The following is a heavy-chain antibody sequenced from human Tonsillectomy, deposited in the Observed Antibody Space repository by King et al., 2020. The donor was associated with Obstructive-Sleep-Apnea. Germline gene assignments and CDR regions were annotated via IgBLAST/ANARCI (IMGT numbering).Heavy chain of an antibody. V-gene: IGHV3-15*01. D-gene: IGHD3-16*01. CDR1: GFDFNYAW. CDR2: IKSKAGGETT. J-gene: IGHJ6*02. Sequence: VQLVESGGGLVKPGGSLRLSCAASGFDFNYAWMSWVRQAPGKGLEWVGRIKSKAGGETTEYTGSVKGRFTISREDSKNTVYLQMNSLITEDTGVYFCIWVKRSSSGPTGYYYYLDVWGQGTTVTVSS. CDR3: IWVKRSSSGPTGYYYYLDV.